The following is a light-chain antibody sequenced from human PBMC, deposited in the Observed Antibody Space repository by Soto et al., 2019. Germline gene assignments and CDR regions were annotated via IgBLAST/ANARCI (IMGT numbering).Light chain of an antibody. J-gene: IGKJ1*01. Sequence: IVLTQSPGTLSLSAGERATISCRACQSISSSYLAWYQQKPGQAPRLLIYGASNRATAIPDRFSGSGSGTDFTLTISRLEPEDFAVYYCQQNDDSPGTFGQGTKVDIK. CDR1: QSISSSY. CDR3: QQNDDSPGT. V-gene: IGKV3-20*01. CDR2: GAS.